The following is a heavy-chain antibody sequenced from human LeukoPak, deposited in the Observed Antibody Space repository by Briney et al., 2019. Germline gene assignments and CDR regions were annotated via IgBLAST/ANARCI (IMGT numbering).Heavy chain of an antibody. CDR1: GYTFTGYY. D-gene: IGHD6-13*01. CDR2: INPNSGGT. V-gene: IGHV1-2*02. J-gene: IGHJ5*02. Sequence: ASVKVSCKASGYTFTGYYMHWVRQAPGQGLEWMGWINPNSGGTNYAQKFQGRVTMTRDTSISTAYMELSRLRSDDTAVYYCANAGYSSSWYAYNWFDPWGQGTLVTVSS. CDR3: ANAGYSSSWYAYNWFDP.